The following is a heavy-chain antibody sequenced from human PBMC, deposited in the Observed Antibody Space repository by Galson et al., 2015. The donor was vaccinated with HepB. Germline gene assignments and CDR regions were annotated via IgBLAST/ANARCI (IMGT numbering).Heavy chain of an antibody. CDR2: ISSDSSAI. D-gene: IGHD5-24*01. CDR3: ARGSEMDP. J-gene: IGHJ4*02. CDR1: GFTFSTYR. V-gene: IGHV3-48*02. Sequence: SLRLSCAASGFTFSTYRMNWVRQAPGRGLEWVSHISSDSSAIYYADSVKGRFTISRDNAQNSLYLQMNSLRDEDTAVYYCARGSEMDPWGQGTMVTVSS.